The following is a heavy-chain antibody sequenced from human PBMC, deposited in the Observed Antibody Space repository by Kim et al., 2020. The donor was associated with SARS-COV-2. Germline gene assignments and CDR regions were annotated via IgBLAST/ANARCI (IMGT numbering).Heavy chain of an antibody. Sequence: GESLKISCKGSGYSFTSYWISWVRQMPGKGLEWMGRIDPSDSYTNYSPSFQGHVTISADKSISTAYLQWSSLKASDTAMYYCASLENDSSGYYYEGVGYWGQGTLVTVSS. CDR1: GYSFTSYW. D-gene: IGHD3-22*01. CDR3: ASLENDSSGYYYEGVGY. CDR2: IDPSDSYT. J-gene: IGHJ4*02. V-gene: IGHV5-10-1*01.